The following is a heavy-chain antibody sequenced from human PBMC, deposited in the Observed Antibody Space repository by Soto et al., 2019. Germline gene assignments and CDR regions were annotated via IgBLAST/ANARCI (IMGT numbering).Heavy chain of an antibody. D-gene: IGHD3-22*01. CDR2: IYYSGST. J-gene: IGHJ1*01. V-gene: IGHV4-39*01. CDR1: GGSISSYY. Sequence: SETLSLTCTVSGGSISSYYWGWIRRPPGKGLEWIGSIYYSGSTYYNPSLKSRVTISVDTSKNQFSLKLSSVTAADTAVYYCARHVDYYYDSSAVWTVVYFQHWGQGTLVTVSS. CDR3: ARHVDYYYDSSAVWTVVYFQH.